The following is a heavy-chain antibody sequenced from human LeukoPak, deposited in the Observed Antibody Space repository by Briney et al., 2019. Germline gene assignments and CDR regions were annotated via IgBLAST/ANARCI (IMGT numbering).Heavy chain of an antibody. V-gene: IGHV4-59*01. CDR3: ARVGGYYYYYYMDV. J-gene: IGHJ6*03. CDR2: IYYSGST. Sequence: SETLSLTCTVSGGSISSYYWSWIRQPPGKGLEWIGYIYYSGSTNYNPSLKSRVTISVDTSKNQFSLKLSSVTAADTAACYCARVGGYYYYYYMDVWGKGTTVTVSS. D-gene: IGHD2-15*01. CDR1: GGSISSYY.